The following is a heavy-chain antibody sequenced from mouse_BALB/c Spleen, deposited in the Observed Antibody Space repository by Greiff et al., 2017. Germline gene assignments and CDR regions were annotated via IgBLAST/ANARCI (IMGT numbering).Heavy chain of an antibody. J-gene: IGHJ1*01. V-gene: IGHV5-17*02. Sequence: EVNVVESGGGLVQPGGSRKLSCAASGFTFSSFGMHWVRQAPEKGLEWVAYISSGSSTIYYADTVKGRFTISRDNPKNTLFLQMTSLRSEDTAMYYCARDYGIWYFDVWGAGTTVTVSS. CDR3: ARDYGIWYFDV. CDR1: GFTFSSFG. CDR2: ISSGSSTI. D-gene: IGHD1-1*01.